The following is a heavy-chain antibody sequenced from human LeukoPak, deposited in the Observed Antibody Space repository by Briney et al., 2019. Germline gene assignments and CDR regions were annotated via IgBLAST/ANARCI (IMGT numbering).Heavy chain of an antibody. J-gene: IGHJ4*02. CDR3: ARGGTYSTSLAY. Sequence: SVKVSCKASGGTFSSYAISWVRQAPGQGLEWMGRIIPIPGIANYAQKFQGGVTITADKSTNTAYMELSSLTSEDTAVYYCARGGTYSTSLAYWGQGTLVTVSS. V-gene: IGHV1-69*04. CDR2: IIPIPGIA. CDR1: GGTFSSYA. D-gene: IGHD1-26*01.